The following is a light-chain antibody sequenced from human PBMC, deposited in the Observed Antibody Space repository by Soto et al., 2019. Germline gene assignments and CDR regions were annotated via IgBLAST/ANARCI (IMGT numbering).Light chain of an antibody. CDR3: QQYEIFPIT. Sequence: DIQLPQSPSSLSASVGDRVTITCRTSQSISRWLAWYQLKPGKAPKLLIYDASNMETGVPSRFTGSGSGTDFTFTISSLQPEDIATYYCQQYEIFPITVGQGRRLEI. V-gene: IGKV1-33*01. J-gene: IGKJ5*01. CDR2: DAS. CDR1: QSISRW.